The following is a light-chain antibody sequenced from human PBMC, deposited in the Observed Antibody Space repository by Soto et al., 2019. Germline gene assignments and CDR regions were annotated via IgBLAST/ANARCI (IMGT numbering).Light chain of an antibody. V-gene: IGKV1-6*01. Sequence: AIQMTQSPSSLSASVGDSVTITCRASQGIRIDLAWYQQKPGTAPNLLIYSASNLQSGVPSRFSGRGSGTDFTLTISSLQPEDFATYYCLQHFNYPRTFVGGTKVEIK. J-gene: IGKJ4*01. CDR1: QGIRID. CDR2: SAS. CDR3: LQHFNYPRT.